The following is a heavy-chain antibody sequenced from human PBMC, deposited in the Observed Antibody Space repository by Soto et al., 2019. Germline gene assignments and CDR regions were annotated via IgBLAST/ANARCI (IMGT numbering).Heavy chain of an antibody. V-gene: IGHV3-7*03. CDR3: ARVGSGYYVGVFDY. CDR2: IKQDGSEK. J-gene: IGHJ4*02. CDR1: GFTFSSYW. Sequence: HPGGSLRLSCAASGFTFSSYWMSWVRQAPGKGLEWVANIKQDGSEKYYVDSVKGRFTISRDNAKNSLYLQMNSLRAEDTAVYYCARVGSGYYVGVFDYWGQGTLVTVSS. D-gene: IGHD3-22*01.